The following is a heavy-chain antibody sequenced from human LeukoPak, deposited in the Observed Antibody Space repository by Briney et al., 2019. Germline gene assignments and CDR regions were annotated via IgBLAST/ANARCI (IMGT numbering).Heavy chain of an antibody. CDR1: GFTFKTYA. D-gene: IGHD1-14*01. CDR2: IFDENNK. J-gene: IGHJ4*02. V-gene: IGHV3-30-3*01. Sequence: GGSLRLSCAVSGFTFKTYATHWVRQAPGKGLEWVAVIFDENNKFVADSVKGRFTISRDNSKNTLYLHMYSLRDEDTAAYYCAGDPSAAEPKWFDFWGQGTLVTVSS. CDR3: AGDPSAAEPKWFDF.